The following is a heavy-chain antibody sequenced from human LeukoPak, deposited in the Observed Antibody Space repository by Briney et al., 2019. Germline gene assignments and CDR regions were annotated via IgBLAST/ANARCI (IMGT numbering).Heavy chain of an antibody. D-gene: IGHD3-9*01. CDR2: IYYNGIT. CDR1: GFTFSDYY. CDR3: AGAVTGYYLSHYYFPY. Sequence: LRLSCAASGFTFSDYYMSWIRQPPGKALEWIGYIYYNGITYYNPSLKSRVIISVDQPKKQFSLKLSSVTGADTAVYYCAGAVTGYYLSHYYFPYWGRGTLVTVSS. J-gene: IGHJ4*02. V-gene: IGHV4-30-4*08.